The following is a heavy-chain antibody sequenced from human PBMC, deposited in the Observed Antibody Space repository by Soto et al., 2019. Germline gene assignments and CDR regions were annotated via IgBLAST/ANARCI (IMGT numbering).Heavy chain of an antibody. CDR3: ARESGQLRYYGMDV. CDR1: GYTFTGYY. Sequence: GASVKVSCKASGYTFTGYYMHWVRQAPGQGLEWMGWINPNSGGTNYAQKFQGRVTMTRDTSISTAYMELRRLRSDDTAVYYCARESGQLRYYGMDVWGQGTTVTVSS. V-gene: IGHV1-2*02. J-gene: IGHJ6*02. D-gene: IGHD3-3*01. CDR2: INPNSGGT.